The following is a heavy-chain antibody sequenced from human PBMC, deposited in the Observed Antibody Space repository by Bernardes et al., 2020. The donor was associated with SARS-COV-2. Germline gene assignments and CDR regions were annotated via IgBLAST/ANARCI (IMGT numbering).Heavy chain of an antibody. CDR1: GGSFSGYY. CDR2: INHSGST. D-gene: IGHD6-13*01. J-gene: IGHJ2*01. Sequence: SETLSLTCAVYGGSFSGYYWSWIRQPPGKGLEWIGEINHSGSTNYNPSLKSRVTISVDTSKNQFSLKLSSVTAADTAVYYCARLPGIAAAGTLYWYFDLWGRGTLVTVSS. CDR3: ARLPGIAAAGTLYWYFDL. V-gene: IGHV4-34*01.